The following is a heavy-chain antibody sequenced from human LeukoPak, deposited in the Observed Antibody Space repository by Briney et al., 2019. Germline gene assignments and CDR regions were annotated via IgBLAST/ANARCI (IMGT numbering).Heavy chain of an antibody. J-gene: IGHJ4*02. CDR2: ISAYNGNT. V-gene: IGHV1-18*01. CDR1: GYTFTSYG. Sequence: ASVKVSCKASGYTFTSYGISWVRQAPGQGLEWMGWISAYNGNTNYAQKLQGGVTMTTDTSTSTAYMELRSLRSDDTAVYYCARVGTSRVGATFRVNFDYWGQGTLVTVSS. CDR3: ARVGTSRVGATFRVNFDY. D-gene: IGHD1-26*01.